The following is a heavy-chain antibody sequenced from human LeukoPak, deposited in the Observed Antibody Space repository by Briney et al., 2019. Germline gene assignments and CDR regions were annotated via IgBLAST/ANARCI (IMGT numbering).Heavy chain of an antibody. Sequence: GGSLRLSCAASGFTFSNYAMHWVRQAPGKGLEWVSLISSGGTYEYYADSVKGRFTISRDNSKNTLYLQMNTLRAEDTAVYYCAKLGALFDYWGQGTLVTVSP. V-gene: IGHV3-30*07. D-gene: IGHD7-27*01. CDR3: AKLGALFDY. J-gene: IGHJ4*02. CDR1: GFTFSNYA. CDR2: ISSGGTYE.